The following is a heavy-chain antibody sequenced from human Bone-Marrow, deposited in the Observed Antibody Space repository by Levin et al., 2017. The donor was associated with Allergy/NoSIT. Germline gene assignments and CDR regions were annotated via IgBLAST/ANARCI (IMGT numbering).Heavy chain of an antibody. CDR3: ARIRNGYSLGDVSDS. D-gene: IGHD2-15*01. J-gene: IGHJ3*02. CDR2: ISATASHK. CDR1: GFTFSNYE. V-gene: IGHV3-48*03. Sequence: GGSLRLSCVVSGFTFSNYEMSWVRQAPGKGLEWVSYISATASHKYYADSVKGRFTVSRDNVQSSIYLEMNALRVEDTAVYYCARIRNGYSLGDVSDSWGHGTMVIVSS.